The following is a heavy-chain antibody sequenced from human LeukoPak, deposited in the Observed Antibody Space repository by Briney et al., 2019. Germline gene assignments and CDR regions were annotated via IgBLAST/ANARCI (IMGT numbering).Heavy chain of an antibody. Sequence: ASVKVSCKASGGTFSSYAISWVRQAPGQGLEWMGRINPNSGGTNYAQKYQGRVTMTRHTSISTAYMELSRLRSDDTAVYYCARGPSLRYYDILTALDYWGQGTLVTVSS. V-gene: IGHV1-2*06. CDR3: ARGPSLRYYDILTALDY. CDR2: INPNSGGT. J-gene: IGHJ4*02. D-gene: IGHD3-9*01. CDR1: GGTFSSYA.